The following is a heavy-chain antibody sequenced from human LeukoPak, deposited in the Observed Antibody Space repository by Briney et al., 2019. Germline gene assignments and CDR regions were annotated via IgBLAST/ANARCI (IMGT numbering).Heavy chain of an antibody. V-gene: IGHV1-8*01. Sequence: ASVKVSCKASGYTFTSSDINWVRQATGQGLEWMGWMNPNSGNTGYAQKLQGRVTMTMDTSISTAYMELTSLRSEDTAVYYCVRGTVPAADYYFDYWGQGTLVTVSS. CDR1: GYTFTSSD. J-gene: IGHJ4*02. CDR3: VRGTVPAADYYFDY. CDR2: MNPNSGNT. D-gene: IGHD2-2*01.